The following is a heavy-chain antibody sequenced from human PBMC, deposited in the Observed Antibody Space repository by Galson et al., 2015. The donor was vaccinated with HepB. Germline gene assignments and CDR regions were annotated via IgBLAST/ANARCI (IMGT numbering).Heavy chain of an antibody. V-gene: IGHV3-30*18. CDR3: AKRMVRGGNSDSGMDV. CDR1: GFTFSAYG. J-gene: IGHJ6*02. Sequence: SLRLSCAASGFTFSAYGIHWVRQAPGKGLEWVSVISHDGSNKYYADSVKGRFTISRDNSQNTLYLQMDSLRAEDTAVYYCAKRMVRGGNSDSGMDVWGQGTEVTVSS. CDR2: ISHDGSNK. D-gene: IGHD3-10*01.